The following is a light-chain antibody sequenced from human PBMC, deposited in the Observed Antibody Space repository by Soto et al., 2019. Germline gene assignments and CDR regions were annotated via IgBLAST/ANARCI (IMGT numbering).Light chain of an antibody. CDR1: SSDVGGYNR. CDR2: DVS. Sequence: QCALTQPPSVSGSPGQSVAISCTGTSSDVGGYNRVSWYQQAPGKAPKLLIYDVSNRPSGGSTRFSGSKSGNTASLTISGLQAEDEADYYCTSYASGSAYVFGPGTRVTVL. J-gene: IGLJ1*01. V-gene: IGLV2-18*02. CDR3: TSYASGSAYV.